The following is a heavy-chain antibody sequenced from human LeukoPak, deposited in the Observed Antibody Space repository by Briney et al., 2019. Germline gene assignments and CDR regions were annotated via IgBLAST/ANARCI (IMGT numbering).Heavy chain of an antibody. J-gene: IGHJ4*02. D-gene: IGHD4-17*01. CDR1: EFTFNSYW. CDR3: ARLGARQMLEY. Sequence: GGSLRLSCAASEFTFNSYWMSWVRQAPGKGLEWVANIKQDGGQVYYLDSVKGRFTVSGDNAKNSLYLQMNSLRAEDTAVYYCARLGARQMLEYWGQGTLVTVSS. CDR2: IKQDGGQV. V-gene: IGHV3-7*01.